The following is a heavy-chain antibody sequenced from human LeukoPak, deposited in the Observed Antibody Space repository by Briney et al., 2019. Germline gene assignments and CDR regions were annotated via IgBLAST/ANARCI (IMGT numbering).Heavy chain of an antibody. CDR3: TRDSHGGVDY. Sequence: GGSLRLSCAASGFTFSPSWMHWVRQAPRMGLEWVSRTNGDGTDTIYADSVKGRFTISRDNAKNTLYLQMNSLRAEDTAVYYCTRDSHGGVDYWGQGTLVTVSS. CDR2: TNGDGTDT. CDR1: GFTFSPSW. V-gene: IGHV3-74*01. D-gene: IGHD3-10*01. J-gene: IGHJ4*02.